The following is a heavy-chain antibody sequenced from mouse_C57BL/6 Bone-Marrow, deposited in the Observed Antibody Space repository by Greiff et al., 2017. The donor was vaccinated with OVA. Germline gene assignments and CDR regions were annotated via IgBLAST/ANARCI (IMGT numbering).Heavy chain of an antibody. CDR1: GYAFSSSW. D-gene: IGHD1-1*01. Sequence: QVQLQQSGPELVKPGASVKISCKASGYAFSSSWMNWVKQRPGKGLEWIGRIYPGDGDTNYNGKFKGKATLTADKSSSTASMQLSSLTSEDSAVYFCARRGSYYGSSLYWYFDVWGTGTTVTVSS. CDR3: ARRGSYYGSSLYWYFDV. V-gene: IGHV1-82*01. CDR2: IYPGDGDT. J-gene: IGHJ1*03.